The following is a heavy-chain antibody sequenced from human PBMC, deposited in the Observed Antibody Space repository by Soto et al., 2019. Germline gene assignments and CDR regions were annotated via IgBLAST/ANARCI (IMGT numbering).Heavy chain of an antibody. V-gene: IGHV3-21*01. J-gene: IGHJ4*02. CDR2: ISSSSSYI. CDR3: ARSSLHYCGSGSYYSYDY. Sequence: EVQLVESGGGLVKPGGSLRLSCAASGFTFSSYSMNWVRQAPGKGLEWVSSISSSSSYISYADSVKGRFTISRDNAKNSLYLQMHSLRAEDTAVYYCARSSLHYCGSGSYYSYDYWGQGTLVTVSS. CDR1: GFTFSSYS. D-gene: IGHD3-10*01.